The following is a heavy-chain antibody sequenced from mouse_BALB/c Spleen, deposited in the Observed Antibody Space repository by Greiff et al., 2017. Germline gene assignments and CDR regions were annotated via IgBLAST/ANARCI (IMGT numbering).Heavy chain of an antibody. V-gene: IGHV5-6-4*01. CDR2: ISSGGSYT. Sequence: EVKVVESGGGLVKPGGSLKLSCAASGFTFSSYTMSWVRQTPEKRLEWVATISSGGSYTYYPDSVKGRFTISRDNAKNTLYLQMSSLKSEDTAMYYCTRDRGLLRSPYYFDYWGQGTTLTVSS. CDR3: TRDRGLLRSPYYFDY. J-gene: IGHJ2*01. D-gene: IGHD1-1*01. CDR1: GFTFSSYT.